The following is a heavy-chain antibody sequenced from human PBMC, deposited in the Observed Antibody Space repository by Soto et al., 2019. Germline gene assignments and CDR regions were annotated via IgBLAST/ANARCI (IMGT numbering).Heavy chain of an antibody. CDR3: AKGKTSGWYYFDY. D-gene: IGHD6-19*01. Sequence: GGSLRLSCAASGFTFSNFAMSWVRQAPGRGLEWVSGISASGRDIHYADSVKDRFTVSRDNSKNTLYLQMNSLRAEDTAIYYCAKGKTSGWYYFDYWGQGALVTVSS. CDR2: ISASGRDI. CDR1: GFTFSNFA. J-gene: IGHJ4*02. V-gene: IGHV3-23*01.